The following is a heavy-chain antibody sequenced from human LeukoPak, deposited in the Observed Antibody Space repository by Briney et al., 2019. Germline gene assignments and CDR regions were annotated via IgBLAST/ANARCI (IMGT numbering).Heavy chain of an antibody. D-gene: IGHD2-2*03. CDR3: ARGSWIMYYFDY. V-gene: IGHV4-31*03. J-gene: IGHJ4*02. CDR2: IYYSGST. CDR1: GGSISSGGYY. Sequence: SETLSLTCTVSGGSISSGGYYWSWIRQHPGKGLGWIGYIYYSGSTYYNPSLKSRVTISVDTSKNQFSLKLSSVTAADTAVYYCARGSWIMYYFDYWGQGTLVTVSS.